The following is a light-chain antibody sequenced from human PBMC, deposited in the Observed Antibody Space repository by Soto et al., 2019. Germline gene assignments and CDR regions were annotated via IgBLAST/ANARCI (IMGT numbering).Light chain of an antibody. J-gene: IGKJ1*01. V-gene: IGKV3-20*01. CDR1: QSVSSSY. Sequence: EIVLTQSPGTLSLSPGERATISCRASQSVSSSYLAWYQQKPGQAPRLLIYGASSRATGIPDRFSGSGSGTDFTLTISRLEPEDFAVYYCQQNGSSPTWTFGQGTKVDIK. CDR2: GAS. CDR3: QQNGSSPTWT.